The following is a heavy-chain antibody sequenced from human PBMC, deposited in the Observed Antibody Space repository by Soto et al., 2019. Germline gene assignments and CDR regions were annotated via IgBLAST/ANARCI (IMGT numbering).Heavy chain of an antibody. CDR1: GITFSNYW. Sequence: PGGSLRLSCTASGITFSNYWMTWVRQAPGKGLEWVSAISGSGGSTYYADSVKGRFTISRDNSKNTLYLQMNSLRAEDTAVYYCAKDKTWIQLWLPFDYWGQGTLVTVSS. CDR2: ISGSGGST. V-gene: IGHV3-23*01. D-gene: IGHD5-18*01. CDR3: AKDKTWIQLWLPFDY. J-gene: IGHJ4*02.